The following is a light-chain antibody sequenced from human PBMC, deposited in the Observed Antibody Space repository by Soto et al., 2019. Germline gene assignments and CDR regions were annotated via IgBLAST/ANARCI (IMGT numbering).Light chain of an antibody. CDR1: SSDVGGYNY. V-gene: IGLV2-8*01. J-gene: IGLJ2*01. CDR2: EVS. CDR3: SSYAGSNNRVV. Sequence: SALTQPPSASGSPGQSVTISCTGTSSDVGGYNYVSWYQQHPGKAPKLMIYEVSKRPSGVPDRFSGSKSGNTASLTVSGLQAEDEAGYYCSSYAGSNNRVVFGGGTKLTVL.